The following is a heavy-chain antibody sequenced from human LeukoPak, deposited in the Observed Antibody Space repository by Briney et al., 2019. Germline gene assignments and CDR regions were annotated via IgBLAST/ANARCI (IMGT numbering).Heavy chain of an antibody. CDR2: IYYSGST. J-gene: IGHJ4*02. V-gene: IGHV4-61*05. CDR3: ARLNGGFDY. Sequence: SETLSLTCTVSGGSISSSSYYWSWIRQPPGKGLEWIGYIYYSGSTNYNPSLKSRVTISVDTSKNQFSLKLSSVTAADTAVYYCARLNGGFDYWGQGTLVTVSS. D-gene: IGHD2-8*01. CDR1: GGSISSSSYY.